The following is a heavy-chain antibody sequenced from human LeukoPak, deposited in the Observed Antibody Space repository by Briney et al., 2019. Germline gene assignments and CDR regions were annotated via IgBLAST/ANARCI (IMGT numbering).Heavy chain of an antibody. V-gene: IGHV1-8*01. CDR1: GYTFTGYD. CDR3: ARGPVDTAMVVDY. CDR2: MNPNSGNT. J-gene: IGHJ4*02. Sequence: ASVKVSCKASGYTFTGYDINWVRQATGQGLEWMGWMNPNSGNTGYAQKFQGRVTMTRNTSISTAYMELSSLRSEDTAVYYCARGPVDTAMVVDYWGQGTLVTVSS. D-gene: IGHD5-18*01.